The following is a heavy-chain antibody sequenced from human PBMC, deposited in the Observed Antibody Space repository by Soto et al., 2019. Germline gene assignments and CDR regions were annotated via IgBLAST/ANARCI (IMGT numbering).Heavy chain of an antibody. D-gene: IGHD3-3*01. V-gene: IGHV4-31*03. J-gene: IGHJ4*02. CDR2: IYYSGST. Sequence: SETLSLTCTVSGGSISSGGYYWSWIRQHPGKGLEWIGYIYYSGSTYYNPSLKSRVTISVDTSKNQFSLKLSSVTAADTAVYYCARGNDFWSGYSTGNYFDYWGQGTLVTVSS. CDR1: GGSISSGGYY. CDR3: ARGNDFWSGYSTGNYFDY.